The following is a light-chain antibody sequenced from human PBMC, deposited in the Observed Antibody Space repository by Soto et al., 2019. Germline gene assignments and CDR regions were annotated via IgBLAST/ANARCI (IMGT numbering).Light chain of an antibody. CDR1: QSVSSF. J-gene: IGKJ5*01. CDR2: DAS. V-gene: IGKV3-11*01. Sequence: EIVLTQSPATLSLSPGERATLCCRASQSVSSFLAWYQQRPGQAPRLLIFDASNRATGIPARFSGSGYGTDFTLTISSLEPEDFAVYYCQQRSSWITFGQGTRLEI. CDR3: QQRSSWIT.